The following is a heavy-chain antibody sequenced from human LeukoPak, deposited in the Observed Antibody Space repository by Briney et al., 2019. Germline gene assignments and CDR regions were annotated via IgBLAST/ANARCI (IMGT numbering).Heavy chain of an antibody. Sequence: PSETLSLTCTVSGGSISSYYWSWIRQPAGKGLEWIGRISTSGSTNYNPSLKSRVTMSVDTSNNQFSQKLSSVTAADTAVYYCARVSHYYDSSGYYYVRAFDIWGQGTMVTVSS. J-gene: IGHJ3*02. CDR1: GGSISSYY. V-gene: IGHV4-4*07. CDR2: ISTSGST. D-gene: IGHD3-22*01. CDR3: ARVSHYYDSSGYYYVRAFDI.